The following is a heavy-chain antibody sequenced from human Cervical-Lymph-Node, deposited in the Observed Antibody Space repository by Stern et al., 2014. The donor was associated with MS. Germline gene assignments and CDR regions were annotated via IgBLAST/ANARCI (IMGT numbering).Heavy chain of an antibody. J-gene: IGHJ4*02. V-gene: IGHV1-69*01. CDR3: ALRRSYYVY. CDR2: LIPFFGAT. Sequence: QLVQSGSEVKKPGSSVKVSCKPSGDTFSSYALSWVRQAPGQGLEWVGGLIPFFGATRYGQKFQGRVTITPEESTGTAFMELTNLTSDDTAVYYCALRRSYYVYWGLGTLISVSS. CDR1: GDTFSSYA. D-gene: IGHD4-11*01.